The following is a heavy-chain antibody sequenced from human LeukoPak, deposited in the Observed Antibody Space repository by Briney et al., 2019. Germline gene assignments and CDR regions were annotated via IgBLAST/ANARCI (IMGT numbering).Heavy chain of an antibody. J-gene: IGHJ4*02. Sequence: SETLSLTCTVSGGSISSGGYYRSWIRQHPGKGLEWIGYIYYSGSTYYNPSLKSRVTISVDTSKNQFSLKLSSVTAADTAVYYCARSPTGGATKDYFDYWGQGTLVTVSS. CDR2: IYYSGST. CDR3: ARSPTGGATKDYFDY. D-gene: IGHD1-26*01. V-gene: IGHV4-31*03. CDR1: GGSISSGGYY.